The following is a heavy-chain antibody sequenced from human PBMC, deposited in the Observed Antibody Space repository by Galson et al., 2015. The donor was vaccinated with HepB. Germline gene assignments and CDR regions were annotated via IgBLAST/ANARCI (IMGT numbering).Heavy chain of an antibody. CDR2: IYSGGST. V-gene: IGHV3-53*01. D-gene: IGHD3-22*01. J-gene: IGHJ6*02. CDR1: GFTVSSNY. CDR3: ARGGDSRGYPYYYYGMDV. Sequence: SLRLSCAASGFTVSSNYMSWVRQAPGKGLEWVSVIYSGGSTYYADSVKGRFTISRDNSKNTLYLQMNSLRAEDTAVYYCARGGDSRGYPYYYYGMDVWGQGTTVTVSS.